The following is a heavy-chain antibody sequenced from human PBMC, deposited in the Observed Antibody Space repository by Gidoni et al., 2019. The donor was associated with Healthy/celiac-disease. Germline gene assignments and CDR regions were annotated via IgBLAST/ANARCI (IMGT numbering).Heavy chain of an antibody. J-gene: IGHJ3*02. V-gene: IGHV5-10-1*03. CDR1: GYSFTSYR. Sequence: EVQLVQSGAEVKQPGESLRIPCKGSGYSFTSYRISWVRQMPGKGLEWMGRIDPSDSYTNYSPSFQGHVTISADKSISTAYLQWSSLKASDTAMYYWARHSGITMIVVVPAGAFDIWGQGTMVTVSS. CDR2: IDPSDSYT. CDR3: ARHSGITMIVVVPAGAFDI. D-gene: IGHD3-22*01.